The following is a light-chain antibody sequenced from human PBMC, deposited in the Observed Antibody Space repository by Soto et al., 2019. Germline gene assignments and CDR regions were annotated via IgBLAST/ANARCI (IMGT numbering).Light chain of an antibody. CDR2: EVS. CDR1: SSDVGGYNY. J-gene: IGLJ2*01. V-gene: IGLV2-14*01. Sequence: QSVLTQPASVCGSPGQSITISCTGTSSDVGGYNYVSWYQQHPGKAPKVIIYEVSNRPSGVSNRFSGSKSGKTASLTISGLQAEDEADYYCSSYATSSTLTFGGGTKVTVL. CDR3: SSYATSSTLT.